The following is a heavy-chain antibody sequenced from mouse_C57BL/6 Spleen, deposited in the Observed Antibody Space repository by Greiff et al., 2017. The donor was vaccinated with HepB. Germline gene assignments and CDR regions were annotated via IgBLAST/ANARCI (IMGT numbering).Heavy chain of an antibody. CDR2: IHPNSGST. Sequence: QVQLQQPGAELVKPGASVKLSCKASGYTFPSYWMHWVKQRPGQGLEWIGMIHPNSGSTNYNEKFKSKATLTVDKSSSTAYMQLSSLTSEDSAVYYCAREGGWLLTIGGYWGQGTTLTVSS. D-gene: IGHD2-3*01. J-gene: IGHJ2*01. CDR3: AREGGWLLTIGGY. CDR1: GYTFPSYW. V-gene: IGHV1-64*01.